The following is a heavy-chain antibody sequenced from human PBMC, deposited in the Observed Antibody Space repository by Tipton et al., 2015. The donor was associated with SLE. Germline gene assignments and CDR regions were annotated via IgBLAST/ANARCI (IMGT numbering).Heavy chain of an antibody. CDR1: GGSISSYY. CDR2: IYTSGST. D-gene: IGHD6-19*01. Sequence: TLSLTCTVSGGSISSYYWSWIRQPAGKGLEWIGRIYTSGSTNYNPSLKSRVTMSVDTSKNQFSLKLSSVTAADTAVYYCARSIAVAGRPDWFDPWGQGTLVTVSS. CDR3: ARSIAVAGRPDWFDP. V-gene: IGHV4-4*07. J-gene: IGHJ5*02.